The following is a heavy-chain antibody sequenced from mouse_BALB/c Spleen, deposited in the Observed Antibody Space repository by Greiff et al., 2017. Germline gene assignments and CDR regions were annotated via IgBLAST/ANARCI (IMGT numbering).Heavy chain of an antibody. CDR3: ARHDYDYDVRYAMDY. V-gene: IGHV5-6*01. Sequence: VQLQQSGGDLVKPGGSLKLSCAASGFTFSSYGMSWVRQTPDKRLEWVATISSGGSYTYYPDSVKGRFTISRDNAKNTLYLQMSSLKSEDTAMYYCARHDYDYDVRYAMDYWGQGTSVTVSS. J-gene: IGHJ4*01. D-gene: IGHD2-4*01. CDR2: ISSGGSYT. CDR1: GFTFSSYG.